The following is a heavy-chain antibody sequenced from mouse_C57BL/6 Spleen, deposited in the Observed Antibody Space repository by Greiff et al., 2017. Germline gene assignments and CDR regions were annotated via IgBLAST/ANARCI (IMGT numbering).Heavy chain of an antibody. Sequence: VHLVESGAELARPGASVKLSCKASGYTFTSYGISWVKQRTGQGLEWIGEIYPRSGNTYYNEKFKGKATLTADKSSSTAYMELRSLTSEDSAVYFCARRSVYYDYEDYAMDYWGQGTSVTVSS. CDR2: IYPRSGNT. CDR3: ARRSVYYDYEDYAMDY. D-gene: IGHD2-4*01. CDR1: GYTFTSYG. V-gene: IGHV1-81*01. J-gene: IGHJ4*01.